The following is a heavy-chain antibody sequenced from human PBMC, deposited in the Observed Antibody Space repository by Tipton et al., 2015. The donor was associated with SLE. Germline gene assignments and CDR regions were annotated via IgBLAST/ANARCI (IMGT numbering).Heavy chain of an antibody. CDR1: GGAISSDSHY. Sequence: TLSLTCTVSGGAISSDSHYWTWIRQPAGKGLEWIGRFYTPGNNHYNPSLKSRVTISVDTSKNQFSLKLRSVTAADTAVYYCAGAWQGYCSGGTCYVLDYWGRGTLVTVSS. CDR2: FYTPGNN. V-gene: IGHV4-61*02. D-gene: IGHD2-15*01. CDR3: AGAWQGYCSGGTCYVLDY. J-gene: IGHJ4*02.